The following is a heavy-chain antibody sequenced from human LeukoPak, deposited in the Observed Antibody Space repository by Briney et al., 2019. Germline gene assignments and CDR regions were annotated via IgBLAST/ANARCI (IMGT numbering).Heavy chain of an antibody. Sequence: GGSLRLSCAASGFTFSNAWMSWVRQAPGKGLEWVGRIKSKTDGGTTDYAAPVKGRFTFSRDDSKNTLYLQMDSLKTEDTAVYYCTTGAIAVAGGLDYWGQGTLVTVSS. J-gene: IGHJ4*02. CDR1: GFTFSNAW. V-gene: IGHV3-15*01. CDR3: TTGAIAVAGGLDY. CDR2: IKSKTDGGTT. D-gene: IGHD6-19*01.